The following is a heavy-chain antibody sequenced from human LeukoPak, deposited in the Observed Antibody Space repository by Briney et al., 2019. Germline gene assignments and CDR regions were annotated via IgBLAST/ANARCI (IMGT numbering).Heavy chain of an antibody. J-gene: IGHJ4*02. CDR2: IGTAGDT. V-gene: IGHV3-13*01. Sequence: GGSLRLSCAASGFTLSSYAMHWVRQPAGKGLEWVSAIGTAGDTFYPGSVKGRFTISRENAKKSLFLQMSSLRVEDTAVYYCARQSTPHGNFDYWGQGTLVTVSS. CDR3: ARQSTPHGNFDY. CDR1: GFTLSSYA. D-gene: IGHD1-26*01.